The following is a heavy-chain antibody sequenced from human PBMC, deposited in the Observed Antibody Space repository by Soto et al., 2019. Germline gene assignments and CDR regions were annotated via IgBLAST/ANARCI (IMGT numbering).Heavy chain of an antibody. D-gene: IGHD2-2*01. Sequence: KISCKASGGTFSSYAISWVRQAPGQGLEWMGGIIPIFGTANYAQKFQGRVTITADESTSTAYMELSSLRSEDTAVYYCARASPPESTVVPAATYFDYWGQGTLVTVSS. J-gene: IGHJ4*02. CDR2: IIPIFGTA. CDR1: GGTFSSYA. V-gene: IGHV1-69*01. CDR3: ARASPPESTVVPAATYFDY.